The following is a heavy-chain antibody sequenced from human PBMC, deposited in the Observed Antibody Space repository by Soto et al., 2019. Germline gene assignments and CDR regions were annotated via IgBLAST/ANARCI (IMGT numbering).Heavy chain of an antibody. CDR3: ARIVQGPAAYAVYVGYAINWFDP. Sequence: QVQLQESGPGLVKPSETLSLTCTVSGGSISSYYWSWIRQPPGKGLEWIGYIYYSGSTNYNPSLKSRVTISVDTSKNQFSLKLSSVTAADTAVYYCARIVQGPAAYAVYVGYAINWFDPWGQGTLVTVSS. CDR2: IYYSGST. CDR1: GGSISSYY. D-gene: IGHD2-2*01. V-gene: IGHV4-59*01. J-gene: IGHJ5*02.